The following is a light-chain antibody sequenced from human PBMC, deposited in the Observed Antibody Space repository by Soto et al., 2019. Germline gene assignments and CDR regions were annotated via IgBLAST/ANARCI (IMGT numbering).Light chain of an antibody. CDR2: GAS. V-gene: IGKV3-15*01. Sequence: EIVMTQSPATLSVSPGERATLSCRASQSVSSNLAWYQQKPGQAPRLLIYGASTRGTGIPARFSGSGSGTEFTLTISSLQSEDFAVYYCQQYNNWPPSFGQGTKVEIK. J-gene: IGKJ1*01. CDR1: QSVSSN. CDR3: QQYNNWPPS.